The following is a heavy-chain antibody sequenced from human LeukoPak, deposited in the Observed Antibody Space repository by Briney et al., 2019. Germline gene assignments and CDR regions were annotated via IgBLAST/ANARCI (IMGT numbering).Heavy chain of an antibody. CDR3: ARTNWGAVDY. CDR2: IYPGDSDA. CDR1: GYSFTNDW. Sequence: GESLKISCKGSGYSFTNDWIGWVRQMPGKGLEWMGIIYPGDSDAKYSPSFQGQVTMSVDKSITTAYLQWSSLKASDTAMYYCARTNWGAVDYWGQGTLVTVSS. J-gene: IGHJ4*02. V-gene: IGHV5-51*01. D-gene: IGHD7-27*01.